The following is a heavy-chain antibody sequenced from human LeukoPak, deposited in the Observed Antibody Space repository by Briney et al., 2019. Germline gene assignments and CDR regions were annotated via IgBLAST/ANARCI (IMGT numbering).Heavy chain of an antibody. CDR1: GFTFSSYA. J-gene: IGHJ5*01. CDR2: ISGSGGST. Sequence: GGSLRLSCAASGFTFSSYAMSWVRQAPGKGLEWVSGISGSGGSTYYADSVKGRFTISRDNSKNTLYLQMTSLRVEHTAVYYCAKDMAGYSSSWFDYWGQGTLVTVSS. V-gene: IGHV3-23*01. CDR3: AKDMAGYSSSWFDY. D-gene: IGHD6-13*01.